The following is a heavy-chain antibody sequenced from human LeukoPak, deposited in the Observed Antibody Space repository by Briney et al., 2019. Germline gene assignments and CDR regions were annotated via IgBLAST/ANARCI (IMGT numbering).Heavy chain of an antibody. J-gene: IGHJ5*02. Sequence: ASVTVSSKASGYTFTSYGISWVRQAAGHGLEWMGWISAYNGNTNYAKTLQGRVTITTDTYTSTAYMELRRLRSDEPAVYYCAIYYDFGFDPWGRGTLVTLSS. CDR3: AIYYDFGFDP. CDR1: GYTFTSYG. V-gene: IGHV1-18*01. D-gene: IGHD3-3*01. CDR2: ISAYNGNT.